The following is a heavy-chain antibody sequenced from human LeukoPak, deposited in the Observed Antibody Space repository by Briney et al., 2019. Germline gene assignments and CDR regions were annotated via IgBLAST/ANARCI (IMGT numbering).Heavy chain of an antibody. CDR3: ARCRSSDGDERNGMDV. V-gene: IGHV4-59*01. J-gene: IGHJ6*02. D-gene: IGHD4-17*01. Sequence: SETLSLTCTVSGGSISSYYWSWIRQPPGKGLEWIGYIYYSGSTNYNPSLKSRVTISVDTSKNQFSLKLSSVTAADTAVYYCARCRSSDGDERNGMDVWGQGATVTVSS. CDR2: IYYSGST. CDR1: GGSISSYY.